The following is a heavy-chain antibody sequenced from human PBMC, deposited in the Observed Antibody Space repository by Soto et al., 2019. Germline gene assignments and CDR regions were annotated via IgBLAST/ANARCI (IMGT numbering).Heavy chain of an antibody. CDR3: IAYCGGDCQYWFDP. V-gene: IGHV1-69*01. J-gene: IGHJ5*02. Sequence: QVQLVQSGAEVKKPGSSVKVSCKASGGTFSSYAISWVRQAPGQGHEWMGGIIPIFGTANYAQKFQGRVTIAADESTSTAYMELSSLRSEDTAVYYCIAYCGGDCQYWFDPWGQGTLVTVSS. CDR2: IIPIFGTA. CDR1: GGTFSSYA. D-gene: IGHD2-21*02.